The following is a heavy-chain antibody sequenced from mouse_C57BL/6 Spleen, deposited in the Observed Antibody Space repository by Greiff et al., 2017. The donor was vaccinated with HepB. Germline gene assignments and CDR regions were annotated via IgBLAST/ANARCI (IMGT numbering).Heavy chain of an antibody. V-gene: IGHV1-81*01. CDR1: GYTFTSYG. Sequence: VKLMESGAELARPGASVKLSCKASGYTFTSYGISWVKQRTGQGLEWIGEIYPRSGNTYYNEKFKGKATLTADKSSSTAYMELRSLTSEDSAVYFCAGAIYDGYYDYYAMDYWGQGTSVTVSS. J-gene: IGHJ4*01. CDR2: IYPRSGNT. D-gene: IGHD2-3*01. CDR3: AGAIYDGYYDYYAMDY.